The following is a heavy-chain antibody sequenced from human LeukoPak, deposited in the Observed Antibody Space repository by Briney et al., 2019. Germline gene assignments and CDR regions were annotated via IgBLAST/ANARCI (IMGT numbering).Heavy chain of an antibody. J-gene: IGHJ4*02. CDR1: SESFSGYF. CDR2: INYSGST. CDR3: ARQSRGYSGSWLFDY. Sequence: PSETLSLTCAIYSESFSGYFWSWIRQPPGKGLEWIGEINYSGSTNYNPSLKSRVTISVDTSKNQFSLRLSSVTAADTAVYYRARQSRGYSGSWLFDYWGQGTLVTVSS. V-gene: IGHV4-34*01. D-gene: IGHD5-12*01.